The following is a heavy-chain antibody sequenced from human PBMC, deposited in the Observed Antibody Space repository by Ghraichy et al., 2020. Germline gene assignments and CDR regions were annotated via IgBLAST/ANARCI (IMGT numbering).Heavy chain of an antibody. D-gene: IGHD2-21*02. CDR3: ARGGDWQFDY. Sequence: SETLSLTCAVSGGSISTDKWWTWVRQPPGKGLEWIGEVHHSGSTNYNPYLKSRVSLSVDRSKNHFFLKMTSVTAADTAVYYCARGGDWQFDYWGQGTLVTVAS. V-gene: IGHV4-4*02. J-gene: IGHJ4*02. CDR1: GGSISTDKW. CDR2: VHHSGST.